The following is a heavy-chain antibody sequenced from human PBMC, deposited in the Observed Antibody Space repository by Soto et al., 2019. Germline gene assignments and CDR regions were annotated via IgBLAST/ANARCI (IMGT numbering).Heavy chain of an antibody. J-gene: IGHJ6*02. Sequence: QITLKESGPTLVKPTQTLTLTCTFSGFSLSTSGVGVAWLHQPQGKGLEWLALIYWDDDKRYRPSLETRLTITKDTSKNQVVLTMTNMDSVDTATYYCAYLPCSGGSCYWFSYSGMDVWGQGTTVTVSS. D-gene: IGHD2-15*01. CDR1: GFSLSTSGVG. V-gene: IGHV2-5*02. CDR3: AYLPCSGGSCYWFSYSGMDV. CDR2: IYWDDDK.